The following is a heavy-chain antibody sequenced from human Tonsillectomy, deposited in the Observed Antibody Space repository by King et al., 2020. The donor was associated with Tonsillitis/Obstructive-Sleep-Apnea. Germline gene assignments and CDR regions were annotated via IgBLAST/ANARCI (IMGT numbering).Heavy chain of an antibody. CDR3: AREGIYDTSGYADAFDI. CDR2: ISYDGSNK. CDR1: GFTFSRYA. J-gene: IGHJ3*02. D-gene: IGHD3-22*01. Sequence: VQLVESGGGVVQPGRSLRLSCAASGFTFSRYAIHGVRQGPGKGLEGVAVISYDGSNKYYADSVEGRFTISRDNSKNTLYLQMNSLGAEDTAMYYCAREGIYDTSGYADAFDIWGQGTMVTVSS. V-gene: IGHV3-30*04.